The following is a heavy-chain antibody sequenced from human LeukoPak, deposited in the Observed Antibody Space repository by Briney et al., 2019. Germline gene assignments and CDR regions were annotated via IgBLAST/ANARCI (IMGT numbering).Heavy chain of an antibody. V-gene: IGHV3-30*18. CDR2: ISYDGSNK. CDR3: EKDLGGTDY. CDR1: GFTFSSYG. J-gene: IGHJ4*02. D-gene: IGHD3-16*01. Sequence: GGSLRLSCAASGFTFSSYGMHWVRQAPGKGLEWVAVISYDGSNKYYADSVKGRFTISRDNSKNTLYLRMNSLRAEDTAVYYCEKDLGGTDYWGQGTLVTVSS.